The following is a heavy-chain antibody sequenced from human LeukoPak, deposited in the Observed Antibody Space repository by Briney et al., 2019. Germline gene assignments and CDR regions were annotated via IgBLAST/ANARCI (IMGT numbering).Heavy chain of an antibody. CDR2: ISAYNGNT. D-gene: IGHD2-15*01. Sequence: ASVKVSCKASGYTFTSYGISWVRQAPGQGLEWMGWISAYNGNTNYAQKLQGRVTMTTDTSTSTPYMELRSLRSDDTAVYYCARAEGGADYFDYWGQGTLVTVSS. CDR1: GYTFTSYG. V-gene: IGHV1-18*01. J-gene: IGHJ4*02. CDR3: ARAEGGADYFDY.